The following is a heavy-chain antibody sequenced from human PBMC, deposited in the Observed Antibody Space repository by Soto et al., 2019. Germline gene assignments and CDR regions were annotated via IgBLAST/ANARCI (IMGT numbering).Heavy chain of an antibody. CDR1: GGSFSGYY. CDR2: INHSGST. D-gene: IGHD6-19*01. J-gene: IGHJ4*02. CDR3: AKGSGAVAYY. Sequence: SETLSLTCAVYGGSFSGYYWSWIRQPPGKGLEWIGEINHSGSTNYNPSLKSRVTISVDTSKNQFSLKLSSVTAADTAVYYCAKGSGAVAYYWGQGTLVTVSS. V-gene: IGHV4-34*01.